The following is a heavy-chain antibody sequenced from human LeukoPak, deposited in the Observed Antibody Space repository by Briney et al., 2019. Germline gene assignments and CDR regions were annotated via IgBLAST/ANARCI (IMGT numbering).Heavy chain of an antibody. J-gene: IGHJ4*02. D-gene: IGHD2-8*01. CDR3: ARLRDDVTKLDS. CDR1: GLTFSSYW. Sequence: PGGSLRLSCAGSGLTFSSYWMSWVRQAPGKGLEWVTSINQDKSQIKYVESVKGRFTISRDNAKSSLFLQMNSLRVADTAVYYCARLRDDVTKLDSWGQGTLVTVSS. V-gene: IGHV3-7*01. CDR2: INQDKSQI.